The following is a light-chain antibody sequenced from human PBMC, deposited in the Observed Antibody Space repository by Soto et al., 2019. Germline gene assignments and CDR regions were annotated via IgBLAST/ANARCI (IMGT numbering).Light chain of an antibody. CDR1: QSVSSNY. Sequence: EIVLTQSPGTLSLSPGEGASLSCRASQSVSSNYLAWFQQKPGQAPRLLISGASTRATDVPDRFSGSGSGTDFTLTISRLEPKDFAVYYCHQYSSSPHTFGQGTRLEIK. CDR2: GAS. CDR3: HQYSSSPHT. J-gene: IGKJ5*01. V-gene: IGKV3-20*01.